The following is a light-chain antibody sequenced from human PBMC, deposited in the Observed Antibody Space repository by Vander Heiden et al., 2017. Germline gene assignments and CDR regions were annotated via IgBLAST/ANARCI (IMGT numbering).Light chain of an antibody. CDR1: QDISNY. V-gene: IGKV1-33*01. CDR2: DAS. J-gene: IGKJ5*01. Sequence: DNQMNQSPSPLSASVGDRVTITCQASQDISNYLNWYQQKPGKAPKLLIYDASNLETGVPSRFSGSGSGTDFTFTISSLQPEDVATYYCQQYDNLPRTFGQGTQLEIK. CDR3: QQYDNLPRT.